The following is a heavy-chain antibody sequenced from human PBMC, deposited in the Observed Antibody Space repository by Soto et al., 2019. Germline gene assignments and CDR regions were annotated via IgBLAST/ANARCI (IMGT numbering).Heavy chain of an antibody. Sequence: QVQLVQSGAEVKKPGSSVKVSCKASGGTFSSYAISWVRQAPGQGLEWMGGFLPIFGTASYAQKFQGRVAITADESTITAYMELSSLRPEDTAVYYCARPVGGAKEFSFDYWGQGTLVTVSS. D-gene: IGHD1-26*01. V-gene: IGHV1-69*01. J-gene: IGHJ4*02. CDR1: GGTFSSYA. CDR2: FLPIFGTA. CDR3: ARPVGGAKEFSFDY.